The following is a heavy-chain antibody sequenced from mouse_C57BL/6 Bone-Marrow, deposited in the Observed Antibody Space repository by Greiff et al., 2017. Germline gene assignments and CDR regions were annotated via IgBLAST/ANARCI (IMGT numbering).Heavy chain of an antibody. Sequence: EVKLEESGPGLVKPSQSLSLTCSVTGYSITSGYYWNWIRQFPGNKLEWMGYISYDGSNNYTPSLNNRISITRDTSKNQFFLKLNSVTTEDTATYYCAREGLRRFAYWGQGTLVTVSA. CDR3: AREGLRRFAY. D-gene: IGHD2-4*01. CDR2: ISYDGSN. J-gene: IGHJ3*01. V-gene: IGHV3-6*01. CDR1: GYSITSGYY.